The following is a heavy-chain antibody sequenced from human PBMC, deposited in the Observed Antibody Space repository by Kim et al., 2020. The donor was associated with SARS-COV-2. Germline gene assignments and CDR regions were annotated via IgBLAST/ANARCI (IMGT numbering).Heavy chain of an antibody. CDR1: GFRFSDYY. J-gene: IGHJ4*02. Sequence: GGSLRLSCAASGFRFSDYYMAWIRQAPGKGLECISYINPSGSYTNYADSVKGRFTISRDYAENSLLLQMNSLRAADTGVYYCASYDLTGNYAYLVYWGQGTLVTVSS. CDR3: ASYDLTGNYAYLVY. V-gene: IGHV3-11*03. CDR2: INPSGSYT. D-gene: IGHD3-16*01.